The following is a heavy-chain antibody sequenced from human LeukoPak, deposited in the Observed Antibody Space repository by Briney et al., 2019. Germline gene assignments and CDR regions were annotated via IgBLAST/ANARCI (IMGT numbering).Heavy chain of an antibody. Sequence: SETLSLTCAVYGGSLSGYYWSWIRQPPGKGLEWIGEINHSGSTNYNPSLKSRVTISVDTSKNQFSLKLSSVTAADTAVYYCARPRIVGARNFDYWGQGTLVTVSS. CDR2: INHSGST. CDR1: GGSLSGYY. CDR3: ARPRIVGARNFDY. V-gene: IGHV4-34*01. D-gene: IGHD1-26*01. J-gene: IGHJ4*02.